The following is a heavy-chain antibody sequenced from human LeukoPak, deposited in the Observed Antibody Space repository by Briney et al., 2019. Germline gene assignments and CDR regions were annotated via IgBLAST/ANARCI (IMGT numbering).Heavy chain of an antibody. CDR1: GGTFSSYA. CDR3: ARDSPGPYCSGGSCYPLEYFQH. Sequence: SVKVSCKASGGTFSSYAISWVRQAPGQGLEWMGGIIPIFGTANYAQKFQGRVTITADESTSTAYMELSSLRSEDTAVYCCARDSPGPYCSGGSCYPLEYFQHWGQGTLVTVSS. CDR2: IIPIFGTA. J-gene: IGHJ1*01. D-gene: IGHD2-15*01. V-gene: IGHV1-69*01.